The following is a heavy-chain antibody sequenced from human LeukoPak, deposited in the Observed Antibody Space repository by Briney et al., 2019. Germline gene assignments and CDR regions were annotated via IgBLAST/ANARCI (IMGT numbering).Heavy chain of an antibody. D-gene: IGHD2-2*02. V-gene: IGHV4-31*03. Sequence: SETLSLTCSVSGGSISGGGYYWSWIRQHPGKGLEWIGYIYFSGSTYYNPSLKSRVTISVDTSKNQFSLKLSSVTAAGTAIYYCARAQYCSSTSCYSSWFDPWGQGTLVTVSS. CDR1: GGSISGGGYY. J-gene: IGHJ5*02. CDR2: IYFSGST. CDR3: ARAQYCSSTSCYSSWFDP.